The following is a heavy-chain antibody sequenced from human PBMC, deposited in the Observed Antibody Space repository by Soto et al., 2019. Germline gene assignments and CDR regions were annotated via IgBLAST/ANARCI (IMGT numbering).Heavy chain of an antibody. J-gene: IGHJ3*02. Sequence: GGSLRLSCAASGFTFSSYAMHWVRQAPGKGLEWVAVISYDGSNKYYADSVKGRFTISRDNSKNTLYLQMNSLRVEDTAVYYCASAHWDDAFDIWGQGTMVTVSS. CDR1: GFTFSSYA. D-gene: IGHD7-27*01. CDR2: ISYDGSNK. V-gene: IGHV3-30*04. CDR3: ASAHWDDAFDI.